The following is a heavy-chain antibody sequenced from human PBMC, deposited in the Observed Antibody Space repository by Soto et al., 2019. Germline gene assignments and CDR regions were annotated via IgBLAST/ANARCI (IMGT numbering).Heavy chain of an antibody. CDR3: ASSIVVVTALDY. CDR1: GYTFTSYA. V-gene: IGHV1-3*05. CDR2: INAGNGNT. J-gene: IGHJ4*02. D-gene: IGHD2-21*02. Sequence: QVQLVQSGAEEKKPGASVKVSCKASGYTFTSYAMHWVRQAPGHMLEWMGWINAGNGNTKYSQKFQGRVNITRDTSASTAYMEPSSLRSEDTAVDYCASSIVVVTALDYWCQGTLVTVSS.